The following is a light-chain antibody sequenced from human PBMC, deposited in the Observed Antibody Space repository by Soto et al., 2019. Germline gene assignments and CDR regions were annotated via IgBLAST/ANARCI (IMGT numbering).Light chain of an antibody. CDR3: LQDYEYPLT. CDR1: QGIRNE. CDR2: ATS. J-gene: IGKJ4*01. V-gene: IGKV1-6*01. Sequence: SLSASVGDRVTITCRASQGIRNELGWYQQKPGKAPKLLIYATSSLQSGAPSRFSGSGSGTDFTLTISSLHPEDFATYYCLQDYEYPLTFGGGTKVDIK.